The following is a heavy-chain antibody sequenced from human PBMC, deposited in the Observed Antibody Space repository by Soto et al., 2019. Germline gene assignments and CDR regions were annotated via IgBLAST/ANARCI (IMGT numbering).Heavy chain of an antibody. CDR2: ISDSGNTI. V-gene: IGHV3-11*01. CDR1: GFSFSDYY. CDR3: AMGGSGWTRGGWLGP. D-gene: IGHD6-25*01. J-gene: IGHJ5*02. Sequence: QVQLVQSGGGLVKPGGSLTLSCAASGFSFSDYYMIWVRQAPGKGLEWLSYISDSGNTIYYADSVRARFTIFRDNAANSVDLQMTGLSDGDTAFYYCAMGGSGWTRGGWLGPWGQGSLVTVSS.